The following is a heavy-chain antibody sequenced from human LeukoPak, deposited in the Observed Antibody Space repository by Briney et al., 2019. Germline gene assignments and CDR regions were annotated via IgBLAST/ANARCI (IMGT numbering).Heavy chain of an antibody. Sequence: SETLSLTCAVCGGSFSGYYWSWIRQPPGKGLEWIGEINHSGSTNYNPSLKSRVTISVDTSKNQFSLKLSSVTAADTAVYYCAQKYYYDSSGYWFFDYWGQGTLVTVSS. CDR1: GGSFSGYY. J-gene: IGHJ4*02. D-gene: IGHD3-22*01. CDR3: AQKYYYDSSGYWFFDY. CDR2: INHSGST. V-gene: IGHV4-34*01.